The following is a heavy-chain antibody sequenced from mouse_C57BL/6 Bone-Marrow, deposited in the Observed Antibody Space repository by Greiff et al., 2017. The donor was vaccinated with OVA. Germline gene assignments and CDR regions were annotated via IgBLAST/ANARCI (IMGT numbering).Heavy chain of an antibody. Sequence: QVQLQQSGAELVRPGASVTLSCKASGYTFTDYEMHWVKQTPVHGLEWIGAIDPETGGTAYNQKFKGKAILTADKSSSTAYMELRSLTSEDSAVYYCTRPLIYYYGSSHLWYFDVWGTGTTVTVSS. CDR3: TRPLIYYYGSSHLWYFDV. CDR2: IDPETGGT. CDR1: GYTFTDYE. V-gene: IGHV1-15*01. J-gene: IGHJ1*03. D-gene: IGHD1-1*01.